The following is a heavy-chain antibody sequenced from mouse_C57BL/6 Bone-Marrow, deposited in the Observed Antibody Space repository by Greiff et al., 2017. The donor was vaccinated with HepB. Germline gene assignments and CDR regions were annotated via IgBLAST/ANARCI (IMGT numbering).Heavy chain of an antibody. CDR3: ARGDSSGYVPYAMDY. CDR1: GYTFTSYW. V-gene: IGHV1-53*01. Sequence: QVQLQQPGTELVKPGASVKLSCKASGYTFTSYWMHWVKQRPGQGLEWIGNINPSNGGTNYNEKFKSKATLTVDKSSSTAYMQLSSLTYEDSAVYYCARGDSSGYVPYAMDYWGQGTSVTVSS. CDR2: INPSNGGT. J-gene: IGHJ4*01. D-gene: IGHD3-2*02.